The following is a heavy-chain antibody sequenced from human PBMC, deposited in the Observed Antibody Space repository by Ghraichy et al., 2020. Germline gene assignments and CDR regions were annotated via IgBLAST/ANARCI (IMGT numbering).Heavy chain of an antibody. CDR1: GGSISSYY. CDR2: IYTSGST. J-gene: IGHJ4*02. Sequence: SETLSLTCTVSGGSISSYYWSWIRQPPGKGLEWIGYIYTSGSTNYNPSLKSRVTISVDTSKNQFSLKLSSVTAADTAVYYCARLGAVAEDWGQGTLVTVSS. D-gene: IGHD6-19*01. CDR3: ARLGAVAED. V-gene: IGHV4-4*09.